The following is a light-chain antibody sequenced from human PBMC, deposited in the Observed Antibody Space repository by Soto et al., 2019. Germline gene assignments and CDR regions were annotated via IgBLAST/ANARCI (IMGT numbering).Light chain of an antibody. CDR2: DVS. CDR1: SSDVGGYNY. J-gene: IGLJ2*01. CDR3: SSYTSSSTRV. V-gene: IGLV2-14*01. Sequence: QSALTQPASVSGSPGQSITISCTGTSSDVGGYNYVSWYQQHPGKAPKLMIYDVSNRPSGVSTRFSGSKSGNTASLTISGLQAEYGDDYYCSSYTSSSTRVFGGGTKLTVL.